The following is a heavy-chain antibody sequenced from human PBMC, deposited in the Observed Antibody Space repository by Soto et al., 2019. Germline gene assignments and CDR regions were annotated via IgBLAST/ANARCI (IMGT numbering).Heavy chain of an antibody. CDR1: GFTFSSYD. Sequence: GVSLRLSCAASGFTFSSYDMHWVRQAKGKGLEWVSAIGTAGDPYYPGSVKGRFTISRENAKNSLYLQMNSLRAGDTAVYYCARGFLTYDSSGYYPGLNGMDVWGQGTTVTVSS. CDR3: ARGFLTYDSSGYYPGLNGMDV. D-gene: IGHD3-22*01. J-gene: IGHJ6*02. V-gene: IGHV3-13*05. CDR2: IGTAGDP.